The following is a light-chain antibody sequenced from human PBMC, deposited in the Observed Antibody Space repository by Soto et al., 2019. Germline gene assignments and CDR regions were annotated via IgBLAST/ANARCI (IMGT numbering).Light chain of an antibody. V-gene: IGKV1-12*01. Sequence: EIQMTESTSSLSASVGDRVTITCRASQSISSWLAWFQQRPGRAPNLLIYAASTLQSGVPSRFSGSGSGTVFTITISSLKKEDFGTYDGQQESNFPLTFGGGTKVDIK. CDR3: QQESNFPLT. J-gene: IGKJ4*01. CDR1: QSISSW. CDR2: AAS.